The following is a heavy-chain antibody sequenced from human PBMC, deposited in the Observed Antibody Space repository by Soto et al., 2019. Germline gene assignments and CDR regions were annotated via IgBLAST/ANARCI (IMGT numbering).Heavy chain of an antibody. J-gene: IGHJ6*02. CDR3: AKGAVDGDYVVSYYYYYYGMDV. Sequence: PGGSLRLSCAASGLTFSSYAMSWVRQAPGKGLEWVSAISGSGGSTYYADSVKGRLTISRDNSKNTLYLQMNSLRAKDTAVYYCAKGAVDGDYVVSYYYYYYGMDVWGQGTTVTVPS. CDR1: GLTFSSYA. V-gene: IGHV3-23*01. CDR2: ISGSGGST. D-gene: IGHD4-17*01.